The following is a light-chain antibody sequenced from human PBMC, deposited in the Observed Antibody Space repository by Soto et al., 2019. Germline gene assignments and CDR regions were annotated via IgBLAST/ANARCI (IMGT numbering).Light chain of an antibody. CDR1: QSIGTY. J-gene: IGKJ2*01. V-gene: IGKV1-39*01. CDR2: AAS. CDR3: QQSYTTPYT. Sequence: DIQMTQSPSSLSASVGDRVTVTCRASQSIGTYVNWYQQKPGKAPYLLIYAASRLQSGVPSKFSCSESGTDFTLTISSLHPEDFATYYCQQSYTTPYTLVQGTKMEIK.